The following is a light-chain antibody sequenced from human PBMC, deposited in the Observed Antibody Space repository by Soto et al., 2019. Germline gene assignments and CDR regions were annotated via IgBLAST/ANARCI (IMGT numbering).Light chain of an antibody. Sequence: QSVLTHPPSASGTPGQRVTISCSGSSSNIGSNYVYWYQQLPGTAPKLLIYRNNQRPSGVPDRFPGSKSGTSASLAISGLRSEDEADYYCAAWDDSLSAVVFGGGTKSPS. CDR3: AAWDDSLSAVV. CDR2: RNN. CDR1: SSNIGSNY. V-gene: IGLV1-47*01. J-gene: IGLJ2*01.